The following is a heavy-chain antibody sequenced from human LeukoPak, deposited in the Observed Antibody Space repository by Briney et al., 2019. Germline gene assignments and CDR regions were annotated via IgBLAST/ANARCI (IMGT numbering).Heavy chain of an antibody. CDR3: ARDPTPHCSSTSCPQGDY. V-gene: IGHV3-11*04. D-gene: IGHD2-2*01. CDR1: GFTFDDYG. J-gene: IGHJ4*02. CDR2: ISSSGSTI. Sequence: GGSLRLSCAASGFTFDDYGMSWIRQAPGKGLEWVSYISSSGSTIYYADSVKGRFTISRDNAKNSLYLQMNSLRAEDTAVYYCARDPTPHCSSTSCPQGDYWGQGTLVTVSS.